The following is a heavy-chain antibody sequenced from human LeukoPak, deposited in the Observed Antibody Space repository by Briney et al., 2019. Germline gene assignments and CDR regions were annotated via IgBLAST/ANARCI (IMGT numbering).Heavy chain of an antibody. J-gene: IGHJ6*03. CDR2: INHSGST. CDR3: ARMGRWDYYYYYMDV. Sequence: SETLSLTCAVYGGSFSGYYWSWIRQPPGKGLEWIGEINHSGSTNYNPSLKSRVTISVDTSKNQFPLKLSSVTAADTAVYYCARMGRWDYYYYYMDVWGKGTTVTVSS. D-gene: IGHD3-10*01. V-gene: IGHV4-34*01. CDR1: GGSFSGYY.